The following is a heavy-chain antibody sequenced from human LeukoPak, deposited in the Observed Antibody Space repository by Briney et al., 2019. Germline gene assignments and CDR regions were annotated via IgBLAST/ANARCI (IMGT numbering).Heavy chain of an antibody. CDR1: GFTFSTYW. Sequence: PGGSLRLSCAASGFTFSTYWMRWVRETPGKGVEGGAFLCYDLSNKYYGDSVKRRFTISIDNSKKPLYLQMNSLRVEDTAVYYCARGDGYNDAEYLQHWGQGTLVTVSS. D-gene: IGHD5-24*01. CDR2: LCYDLSNK. V-gene: IGHV3-33*08. J-gene: IGHJ1*01. CDR3: ARGDGYNDAEYLQH.